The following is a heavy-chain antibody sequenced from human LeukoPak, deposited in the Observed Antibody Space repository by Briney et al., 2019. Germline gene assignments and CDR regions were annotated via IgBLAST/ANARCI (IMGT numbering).Heavy chain of an antibody. J-gene: IGHJ4*02. Sequence: PSETLSLTCTVSGGSIRSYSWSWIRQPAGKGLEWIGRIYTSGSTNYNPFLKSRVTISVDKSKNQFSLKLSSVTAADTAVYYCARVGSSSAGFDYWGQGSLVTVSS. CDR2: IYTSGST. D-gene: IGHD6-6*01. V-gene: IGHV4-4*07. CDR1: GGSIRSYS. CDR3: ARVGSSSAGFDY.